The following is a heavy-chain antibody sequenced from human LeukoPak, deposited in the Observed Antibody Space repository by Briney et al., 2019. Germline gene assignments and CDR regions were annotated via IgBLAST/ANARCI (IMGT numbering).Heavy chain of an antibody. CDR3: ASGGYSSSSMYYYYYYMDV. CDR1: GGSISSGSYF. V-gene: IGHV4-61*02. D-gene: IGHD6-6*01. CDR2: IYTSGST. J-gene: IGHJ6*03. Sequence: SQTLSLTCTVSGGSISSGSYFWSWIRQPAGKGLEWIGRIYTSGSTNYNPSLKSRVTISVDTSKNQFSLQLNSVTPEDTAVYYCASGGYSSSSMYYYYYYMDVWGKGTTVTVSS.